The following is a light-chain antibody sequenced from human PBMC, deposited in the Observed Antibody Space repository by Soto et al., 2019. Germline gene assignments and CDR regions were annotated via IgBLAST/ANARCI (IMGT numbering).Light chain of an antibody. V-gene: IGKV1-5*03. CDR2: KES. CDR3: QQYNSYPLT. J-gene: IGKJ4*01. Sequence: DIQMTQSPSTLSASVGDRVTITCRASQSISSWLAWYQQKPGKAPNLLIYKESILESGVPSRFSGSGSGTEFTLTISSLQPDDFATYYCQQYNSYPLTFGGGTKVHIK. CDR1: QSISSW.